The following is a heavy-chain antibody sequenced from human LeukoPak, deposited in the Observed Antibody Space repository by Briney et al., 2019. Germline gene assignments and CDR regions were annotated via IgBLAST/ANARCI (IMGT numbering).Heavy chain of an antibody. CDR1: GYTFTGYY. V-gene: IGHV1-2*02. J-gene: IGHJ4*02. CDR2: INPNSGGT. CDR3: ARTGYSGYGSFDY. D-gene: IGHD5-12*01. Sequence: ASVKVSCKASGYTFTGYYMHWVRQAPGQGLEWMGWINPNSGGTNYAQKFQGRVTMTRDTSISTAYMELSRLRSDDTAVYYCARTGYSGYGSFDYWGQGTLVTVSS.